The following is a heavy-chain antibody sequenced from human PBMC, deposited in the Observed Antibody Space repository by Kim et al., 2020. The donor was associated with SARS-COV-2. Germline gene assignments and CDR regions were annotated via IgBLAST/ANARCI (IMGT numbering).Heavy chain of an antibody. J-gene: IGHJ5*02. CDR3: AGSLRSGWLGWFDP. D-gene: IGHD6-19*01. V-gene: IGHV4-59*01. CDR2: IYYSGST. CDR1: GGSISSYY. Sequence: SETLSLTCTVSGGSISSYYCSWIRQPPGKGLEWIGYIYYSGSTNYNPSLKSRVTISVATSKNHFSPKLSSVTAADTAVYYCAGSLRSGWLGWFDPWGQGTLVTVSS.